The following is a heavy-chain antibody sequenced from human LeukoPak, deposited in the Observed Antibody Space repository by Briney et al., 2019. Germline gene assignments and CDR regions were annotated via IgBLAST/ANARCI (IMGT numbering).Heavy chain of an antibody. V-gene: IGHV3-23*01. D-gene: IGHD3-22*01. CDR2: ISPSGDRT. CDR3: AIMHGYYDGSGYWVQ. J-gene: IGHJ4*02. Sequence: GGSLRLSCAASGFTFGSYAMSWVRQAPGKGLEWVSFISPSGDRTSNADSVEGRFTISGDNPRNTLYLQMNSLRDEDTAVYYCAIMHGYYDGSGYWVQWGQGTLVTVSS. CDR1: GFTFGSYA.